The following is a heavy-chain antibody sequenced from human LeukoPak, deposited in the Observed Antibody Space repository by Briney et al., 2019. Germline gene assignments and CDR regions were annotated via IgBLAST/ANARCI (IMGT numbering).Heavy chain of an antibody. CDR2: IYYTGST. V-gene: IGHV4-59*01. Sequence: SETLSLTCTVSGGSISTYYWSWIRQPPGKGLEWIGYIYYTGSTKYNPSLKRRVTISIDTSKNQISLRLNSVTAADMAVYYCARGRAADGQTIFDSWGQGTLVTVSS. CDR1: GGSISTYY. J-gene: IGHJ4*02. CDR3: ARGRAADGQTIFDS. D-gene: IGHD6-25*01.